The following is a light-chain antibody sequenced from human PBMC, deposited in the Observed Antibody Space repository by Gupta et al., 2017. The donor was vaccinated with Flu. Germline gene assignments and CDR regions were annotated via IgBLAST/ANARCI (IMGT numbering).Light chain of an antibody. J-gene: IGKJ1*01. CDR3: QQYGSSPPWT. CDR2: GAS. V-gene: IGKV3-20*01. CDR1: QSVSSY. Sequence: GTLSLSPGEGATRSCRASQSVSSYLAWYQQKPGQAPRLLIYGASSRATGIPDRFSGSGSGTEFTLTISRLDPEDFAVYYCQQYGSSPPWTFGQGTKVEIK.